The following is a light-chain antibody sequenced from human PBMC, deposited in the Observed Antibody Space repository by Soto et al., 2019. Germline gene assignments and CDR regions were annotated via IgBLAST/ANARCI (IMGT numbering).Light chain of an antibody. Sequence: EIVLTQSPGTLSLSPGERATLSCRAIQSVTNSFLAWYQQKPGQAPRLLMYGASTRATGIPARFSGSGSGTEFTLTISSLQSEDFAVYYCQEYDNWLTWTFGQGTKVDIK. CDR3: QEYDNWLTWT. CDR2: GAS. J-gene: IGKJ1*01. CDR1: QSVTNS. V-gene: IGKV3-15*01.